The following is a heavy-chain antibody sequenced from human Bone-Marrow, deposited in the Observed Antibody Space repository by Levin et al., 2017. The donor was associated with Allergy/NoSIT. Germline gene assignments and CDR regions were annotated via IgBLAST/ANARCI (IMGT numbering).Heavy chain of an antibody. CDR2: ISGYNGKT. D-gene: IGHD3-22*01. CDR3: ARLDYYDSSGFYSI. J-gene: IGHJ4*02. V-gene: IGHV1-18*01. Sequence: GESLKISCKASGYTFSLYGISWVRQAPGQGLEWMGWISGYNGKTDYAQTFQGRVTMTTDTSTNTVYMEMRSLRSDDTAVYYCARLDYYDSSGFYSIWGQGTLVTVSS. CDR1: GYTFSLYG.